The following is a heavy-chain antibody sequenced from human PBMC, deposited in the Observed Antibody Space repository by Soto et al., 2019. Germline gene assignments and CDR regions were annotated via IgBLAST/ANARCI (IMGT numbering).Heavy chain of an antibody. Sequence: QITLKESGPTLVKPTQTLTLTCIFSGFSFSADGVGVGWIRQPPGKALEWLALIYWDDDTRYRPSLKSRHTITKVSSKNQVVLTMTNMDPVDTATYYCAHAFGGTSWPNDAFDVWGQGTVVTVSS. D-gene: IGHD3-16*01. CDR1: GFSFSADGVG. CDR3: AHAFGGTSWPNDAFDV. V-gene: IGHV2-5*02. J-gene: IGHJ3*01. CDR2: IYWDDDT.